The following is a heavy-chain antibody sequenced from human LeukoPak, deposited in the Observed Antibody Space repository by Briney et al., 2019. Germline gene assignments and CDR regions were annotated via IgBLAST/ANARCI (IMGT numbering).Heavy chain of an antibody. Sequence: GGSLRLSCAASGFTVSNNYMTWVRQAPGKWLEWVSVMYRVGNTYYADFVKGRFTISRDNFKNTLHLQMNSLRVEDTALYYCARGLTVGATGVWAFDIWGQGTMVTVSS. CDR2: MYRVGNT. CDR3: ARGLTVGATGVWAFDI. J-gene: IGHJ3*02. V-gene: IGHV3-66*01. D-gene: IGHD1-26*01. CDR1: GFTVSNNY.